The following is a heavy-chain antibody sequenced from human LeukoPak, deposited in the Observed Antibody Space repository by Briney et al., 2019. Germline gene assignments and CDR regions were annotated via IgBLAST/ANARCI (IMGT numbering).Heavy chain of an antibody. J-gene: IGHJ4*02. Sequence: SETLSLTCAVYGGSFSGYYWSWIRQPPGKGLERIGEINHSGSTNYNPSLKSRVTISVDTSKNQFSLKLSSVTAADTAVYYCASLNLGYCSSTSCYATIEYFDYWGQGTLVTVSS. CDR1: GGSFSGYY. D-gene: IGHD2-2*01. CDR3: ASLNLGYCSSTSCYATIEYFDY. CDR2: INHSGST. V-gene: IGHV4-34*01.